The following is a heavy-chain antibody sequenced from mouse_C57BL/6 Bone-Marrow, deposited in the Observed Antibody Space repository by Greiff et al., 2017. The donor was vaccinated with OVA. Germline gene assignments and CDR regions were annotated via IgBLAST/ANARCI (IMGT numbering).Heavy chain of an antibody. Sequence: QVQLQQSGAELVKPGASMKLSCKASGYTFTSYWMHWVKQRPGQSLEWIGMIHPNSGSTNYNEKFKSKATLTVDKSSSTAYMQLSSLTSEDSAVYYCTLWYNWYFDVWGTGTTVTVSS. J-gene: IGHJ1*03. CDR1: GYTFTSYW. CDR3: TLWYNWYFDV. V-gene: IGHV1-64*01. D-gene: IGHD2-1*01. CDR2: IHPNSGST.